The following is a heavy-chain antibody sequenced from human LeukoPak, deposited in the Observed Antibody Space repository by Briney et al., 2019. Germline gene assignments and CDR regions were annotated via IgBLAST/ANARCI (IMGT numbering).Heavy chain of an antibody. V-gene: IGHV4-34*01. D-gene: IGHD5-18*01. J-gene: IGHJ6*02. Sequence: SGTLSLTCAVYGGSFSGYYWSWIRQPPGKGLEWIGEINHSGSTNYNPPLKSRVTISVDTSKNQFSLKLSSVTAADTAVYYCARGPRGYSYGPYYYYYGMDVWGQGTTVTVSS. CDR1: GGSFSGYY. CDR2: INHSGST. CDR3: ARGPRGYSYGPYYYYYGMDV.